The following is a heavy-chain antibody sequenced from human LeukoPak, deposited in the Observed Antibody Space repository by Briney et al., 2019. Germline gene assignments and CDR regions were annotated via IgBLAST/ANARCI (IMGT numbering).Heavy chain of an antibody. CDR2: IIPILGIA. CDR1: GYTFTGYY. Sequence: GASVKVSCKASGYTFTGYYMHWVRQAPGQGLEWMGRIIPILGIANYAQKFQGRVTITADKSTSTAYMELSSLRSEDTAVYYCARSGYDTYYDSSGYPNIDYWGQGTLVTVSS. D-gene: IGHD3-22*01. CDR3: ARSGYDTYYDSSGYPNIDY. J-gene: IGHJ4*02. V-gene: IGHV1-69*02.